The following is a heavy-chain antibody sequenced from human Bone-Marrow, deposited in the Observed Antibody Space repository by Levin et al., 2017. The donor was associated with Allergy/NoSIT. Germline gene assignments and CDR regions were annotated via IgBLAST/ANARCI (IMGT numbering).Heavy chain of an antibody. CDR3: IRDLETYTSSWSFIS. D-gene: IGHD6-13*01. V-gene: IGHV3-74*01. Sequence: GGSLRLSCAASGFTFSTYWMHWVRQIPGKGLEWLSRINNDGSGTSYADSVYGRFTISRDNGKNTLFLQMNRLRVDDSAMYYCIRDLETYTSSWSFISWGQGTLVTVSS. CDR1: GFTFSTYW. CDR2: INNDGSGT. J-gene: IGHJ5*02.